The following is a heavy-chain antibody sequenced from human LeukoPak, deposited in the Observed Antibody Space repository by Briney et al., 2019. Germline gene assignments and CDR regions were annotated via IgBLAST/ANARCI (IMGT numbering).Heavy chain of an antibody. CDR3: AGGLGNGAFDI. Sequence: PSETLSLTCTVSGGSISNYYWSWIRQPPRKGLEWIGYIYYSGNTNYNPSLKSRITISVDTSKNQFSLKLSSVTAADTAMYYCAGGLGNGAFDIWGQGTLVTVSS. D-gene: IGHD1-1*01. CDR2: IYYSGNT. CDR1: GGSISNYY. J-gene: IGHJ3*02. V-gene: IGHV4-59*01.